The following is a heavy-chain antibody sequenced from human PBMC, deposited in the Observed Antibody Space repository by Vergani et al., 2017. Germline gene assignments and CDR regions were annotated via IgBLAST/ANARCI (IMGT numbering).Heavy chain of an antibody. V-gene: IGHV1-8*03. CDR3: ARGLTYYYDSSGYYYFRAHRPIDY. Sequence: QVQLVQSGAEVKKPGASVKVSCKASGYTFTSYDINWVRQATAQGLEWMGWMNPNSGNTGYAQKFQGRVTITRNTSISTAYMELSSLRSEDTAVYYCARGLTYYYDSSGYYYFRAHRPIDYWGQGTLVTVSS. D-gene: IGHD3-22*01. J-gene: IGHJ4*02. CDR2: MNPNSGNT. CDR1: GYTFTSYD.